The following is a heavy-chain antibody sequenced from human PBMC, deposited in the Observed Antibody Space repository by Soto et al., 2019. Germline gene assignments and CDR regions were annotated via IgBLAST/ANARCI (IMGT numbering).Heavy chain of an antibody. CDR2: ISYHESNT. V-gene: IGHV3-30*18. Sequence: QVQLVESGGGVVQPGRSLRLSCSASGFTFTNYGMHWVRQAPGKGLEWVAVISYHESNTYYADSVKDRFTISRDNSKNTLDLQMNSRRAEDTAVYYCAKDDRLYDSSGRQGMDVWGQGTTVTVSS. J-gene: IGHJ6*02. CDR1: GFTFTNYG. CDR3: AKDDRLYDSSGRQGMDV. D-gene: IGHD3-22*01.